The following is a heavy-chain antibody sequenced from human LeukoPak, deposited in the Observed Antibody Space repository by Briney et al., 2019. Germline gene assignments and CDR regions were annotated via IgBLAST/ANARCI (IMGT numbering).Heavy chain of an antibody. V-gene: IGHV3-21*01. CDR1: GFTFSSHC. Sequence: GGSLRLSCAASGFTFSSHCMNWVRQAPGKGLEWVSSISGSSSYIYYADSVKGRFTISRDNAKNSLFLQMNGLRAEDTAVYYCARGAYQFEYWGQGTLVTVSS. J-gene: IGHJ4*02. CDR2: ISGSSSYI. CDR3: ARGAYQFEY. D-gene: IGHD2-21*01.